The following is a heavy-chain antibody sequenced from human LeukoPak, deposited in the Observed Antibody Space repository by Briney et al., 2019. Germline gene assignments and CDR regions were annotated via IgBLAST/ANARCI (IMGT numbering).Heavy chain of an antibody. CDR3: ARVKLVAGLSLFDP. CDR2: ISSSSSTI. D-gene: IGHD6-19*01. CDR1: GLTFSTNW. V-gene: IGHV3-48*04. Sequence: GGSLRLSCAASGLTFSTNWMNWVRQAPGKGLEWVSYISSSSSTIYYADSVKGRFTISRDNAKNSLCLQMNSLRAEDTAVYYCARVKLVAGLSLFDPWGQGTLVTVSS. J-gene: IGHJ5*02.